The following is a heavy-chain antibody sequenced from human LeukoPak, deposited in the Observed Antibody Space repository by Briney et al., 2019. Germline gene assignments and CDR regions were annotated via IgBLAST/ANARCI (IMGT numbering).Heavy chain of an antibody. J-gene: IGHJ4*02. CDR2: SYSGGST. CDR1: ASSDKSNY. D-gene: IGHD3-10*01. V-gene: IGHV3-53*01. Sequence: GGSLRLSCVASASSDKSNYMSWVRQAPGKGLEWVSVSYSGGSTYYEDSVKGRFTVSRDNSKNTVYLQMSSLRAEDTAVYYCAKVGDYYGSGKYSNFDYWGQGTLVTVSS. CDR3: AKVGDYYGSGKYSNFDY.